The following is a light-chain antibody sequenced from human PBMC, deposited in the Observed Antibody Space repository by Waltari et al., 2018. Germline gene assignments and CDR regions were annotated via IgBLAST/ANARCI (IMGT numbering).Light chain of an antibody. J-gene: IGLJ2*01. V-gene: IGLV4-69*01. CDR2: VNSDGTY. CDR3: ETGGFGIWR. CDR1: SGHSNDA. Sequence: QLILTQSPSASASLGASVKLSCTLSSGHSNDAIAWLQRRPEKGPRYLMKVNSDGTYIKGDGIPDRFSGSSSGADRYLTISSLQSEDDADYCCETGGFGIWRFGGGTKLTVL.